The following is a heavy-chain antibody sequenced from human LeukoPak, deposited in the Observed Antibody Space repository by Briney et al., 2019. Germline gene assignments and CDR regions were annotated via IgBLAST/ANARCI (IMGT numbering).Heavy chain of an antibody. J-gene: IGHJ1*01. D-gene: IGHD2-15*01. V-gene: IGHV3-30*18. CDR2: ISHDGSNK. CDR1: GFTFSDYG. Sequence: PGRSLRLSCAASGFTFSDYGMHWVRQTPGKGLEWVAVISHDGSNKYSADSVQGRFTISRDNFKKTLYLQMNSLRTEDTAIYYCAKGRGYCAGSSCPTGGSWGQGTLVIVSP. CDR3: AKGRGYCAGSSCPTGGS.